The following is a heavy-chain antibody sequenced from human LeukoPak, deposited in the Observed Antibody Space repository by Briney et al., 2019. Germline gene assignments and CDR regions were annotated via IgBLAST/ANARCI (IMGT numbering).Heavy chain of an antibody. Sequence: MTSETLSLTCTVSGGSISSYYWSWIRQPPGKGLEWIGYIYYSGSTNYNPSLKSRVTMSVDTSKKQFSLKVNSVTAAETAVYYCARFRAAAAPYDAFDMWGQGTMVTVSS. V-gene: IGHV4-59*01. J-gene: IGHJ3*02. CDR1: GGSISSYY. D-gene: IGHD6-13*01. CDR3: ARFRAAAAPYDAFDM. CDR2: IYYSGST.